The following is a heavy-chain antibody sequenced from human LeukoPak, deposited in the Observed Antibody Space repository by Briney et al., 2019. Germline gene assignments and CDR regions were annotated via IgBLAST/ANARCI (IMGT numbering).Heavy chain of an antibody. Sequence: ASVKVSCKASGGTFSSYAISWVRQAPGQGLEWMGRIIPILGTATYAQKFQGRVTITADKSTSTAYMELSSLRSEDTAVYYCARANWVRGVTYHGDYWGQGTLVTVSS. J-gene: IGHJ4*02. CDR1: GGTFSSYA. V-gene: IGHV1-69*04. CDR2: IIPILGTA. CDR3: ARANWVRGVTYHGDY. D-gene: IGHD3-10*01.